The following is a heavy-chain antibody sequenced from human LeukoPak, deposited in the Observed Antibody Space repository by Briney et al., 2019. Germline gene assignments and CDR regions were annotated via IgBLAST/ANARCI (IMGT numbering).Heavy chain of an antibody. D-gene: IGHD3-9*01. J-gene: IGHJ4*02. CDR2: ISGSGGST. CDR1: GFTFSSYA. V-gene: IGHV3-23*01. CDR3: AKGGTEGYDILTGLDY. Sequence: PGGSLRLSCAASGFTFSSYAMSWVRQAPGKGLEWVSAISGSGGSTYYADSVKGRFTISRDNSKNTLYLQMNSPRAEDTAVYYCAKGGTEGYDILTGLDYWGQGTLVTVSS.